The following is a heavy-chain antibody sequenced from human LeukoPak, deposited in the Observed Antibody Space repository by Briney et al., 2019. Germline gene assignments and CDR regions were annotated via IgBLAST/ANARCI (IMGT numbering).Heavy chain of an antibody. CDR1: GGSISSYY. CDR3: ATSTQLGIPFGY. V-gene: IGHV4-59*01. CDR2: IYYSGST. J-gene: IGHJ4*02. D-gene: IGHD7-27*01. Sequence: SETLSLTCTVSGGSISSYYWSWIRQPPGKGLEWIGYIYYSGSTNYNPSLKSRVTISVDTSKNQFSLKLSSVTAADTAVYYCATSTQLGIPFGYWGQGTLVTVSS.